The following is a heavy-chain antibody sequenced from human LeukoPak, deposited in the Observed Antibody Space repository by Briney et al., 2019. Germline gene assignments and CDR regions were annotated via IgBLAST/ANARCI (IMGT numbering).Heavy chain of an antibody. CDR3: ARGRVVVVPAAIYY. Sequence: GGSLRLSCAASGFTFSSYWMSWVRQAPGKGLEWVANIKQDGSERYYVDSVKGRFTISRDNAKNSLYLQMNSLRAEDTAAYYCARGRVVVVPAAIYYWGQGTLVTVSS. D-gene: IGHD2-2*01. J-gene: IGHJ4*02. CDR1: GFTFSSYW. CDR2: IKQDGSER. V-gene: IGHV3-7*03.